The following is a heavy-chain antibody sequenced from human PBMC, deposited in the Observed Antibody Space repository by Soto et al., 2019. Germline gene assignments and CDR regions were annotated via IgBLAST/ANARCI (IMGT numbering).Heavy chain of an antibody. D-gene: IGHD2-21*01. Sequence: QVQLVESGGGVVQPGTSLRLSCATSGYSFRDYGMHWVRQAPGKGLEWVAFTSSDGRIKTYAASVEGRLTVSRDDSKNTLYLQMDSLRAGDTALYYCARGVPEFRDIEEVPTIPYYFDHWGQGTLVSVSS. CDR1: GYSFRDYG. CDR2: TSSDGRIK. V-gene: IGHV3-33*01. J-gene: IGHJ4*02. CDR3: ARGVPEFRDIEEVPTIPYYFDH.